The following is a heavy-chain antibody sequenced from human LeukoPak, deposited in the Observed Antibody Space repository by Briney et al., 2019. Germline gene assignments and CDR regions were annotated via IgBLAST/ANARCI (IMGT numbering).Heavy chain of an antibody. CDR3: ARVAAAVDYYYYGMDV. Sequence: GESLKISCKGSGYSFTSYWIGWVRQMPGKGLEWVGIIYPGDSDTRYSPSFQGQVTISADKSISTAYLQWSSLKASDTAMYYCARVAAAVDYYYYGMDVWGQGTTVTVSS. CDR2: IYPGDSDT. V-gene: IGHV5-51*01. J-gene: IGHJ6*02. CDR1: GYSFTSYW. D-gene: IGHD6-13*01.